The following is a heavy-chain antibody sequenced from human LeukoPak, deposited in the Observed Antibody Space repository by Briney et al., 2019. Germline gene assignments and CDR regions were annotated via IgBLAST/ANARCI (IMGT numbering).Heavy chain of an antibody. Sequence: PGGSLRLSCAASGFTFDDYAMHWVRQAPGKGLEWVSGISWNSGTIAYGDSVKGRFTISRDNAKNSLYLQMHSLRSDDTAVYYCAKDPSGVAVYYFQFWGQGTLVTVSS. D-gene: IGHD6-19*01. J-gene: IGHJ4*02. V-gene: IGHV3-9*01. CDR1: GFTFDDYA. CDR3: AKDPSGVAVYYFQF. CDR2: ISWNSGTI.